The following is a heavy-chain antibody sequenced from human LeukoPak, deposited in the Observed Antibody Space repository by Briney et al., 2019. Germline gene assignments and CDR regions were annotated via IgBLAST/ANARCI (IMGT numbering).Heavy chain of an antibody. CDR3: AREISGLGENYYRNV. CDR1: GDSIRSYY. V-gene: IGHV4-59*08. CDR2: VYYSGST. J-gene: IGHJ6*03. D-gene: IGHD3-16*01. Sequence: SETLSLTCTVSGDSIRSYYWSWIRQPPGRGLEWIGYVYYSGSTNYNPSLKSRVTISVATSKNQFSLRLTSVTAADTAVYYCAREISGLGENYYRNVWGKGTRVTVSS.